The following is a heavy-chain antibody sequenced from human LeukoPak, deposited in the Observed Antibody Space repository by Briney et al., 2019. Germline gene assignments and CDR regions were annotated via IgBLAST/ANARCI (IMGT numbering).Heavy chain of an antibody. J-gene: IGHJ4*02. Sequence: GGSLRLSCAASGFTFSSYAMSWVRQAPGKGLEWVSAISGSGGSTYYADPVKGRFTISRDNAKNSLYLQMNSLRAEDTAVYYCARVADLYSGSYPIDRYFDYWGQGTLVTVSS. CDR3: ARVADLYSGSYPIDRYFDY. CDR2: ISGSGGST. D-gene: IGHD1-26*01. CDR1: GFTFSSYA. V-gene: IGHV3-23*01.